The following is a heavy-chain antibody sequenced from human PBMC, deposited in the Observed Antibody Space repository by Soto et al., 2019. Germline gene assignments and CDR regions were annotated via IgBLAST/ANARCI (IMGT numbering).Heavy chain of an antibody. Sequence: EVQLVESGGGLVQPGGSLRLSCAASGFTFSSYWMSWVRQAPGKGLEWVANIKQDGSEKYYVDSVKGRFTISRDNAKNSLYLQMNSLRAEDTAVYYCARGGYCSGGSFYGYWGQGTLVTVSS. D-gene: IGHD2-15*01. J-gene: IGHJ4*02. CDR2: IKQDGSEK. CDR1: GFTFSSYW. CDR3: ARGGYCSGGSFYGY. V-gene: IGHV3-7*01.